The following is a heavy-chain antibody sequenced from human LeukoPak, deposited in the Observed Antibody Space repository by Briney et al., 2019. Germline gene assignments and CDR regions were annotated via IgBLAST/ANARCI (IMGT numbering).Heavy chain of an antibody. V-gene: IGHV3-23*01. J-gene: IGHJ4*02. CDR3: AKLLRGSGSFNYPYFDY. CDR1: GFTFSSYA. CDR2: ISGSGGST. Sequence: GGSRRLSCVASGFTFSSYAMSWVRQAPGKGLEWVSIISGSGGSTNYADSVKGRFTISRDNSKNTFYLQMNSLRDEDTAVYYCAKLLRGSGSFNYPYFDYWGQGTLVTVSS. D-gene: IGHD3-10*01.